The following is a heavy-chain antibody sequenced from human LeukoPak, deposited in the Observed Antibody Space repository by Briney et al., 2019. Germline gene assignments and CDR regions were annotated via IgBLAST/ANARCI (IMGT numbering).Heavy chain of an antibody. CDR3: ARHLRQRASLLFGMDV. CDR2: MYYTGST. J-gene: IGHJ6*02. Sequence: SETLSLTCTVSGGSSSTFYWSWIRQPPGKGLEWIAYMYYTGSTNYNPSLKSRVSITIDTSKNQFSLRLSSVTAADTAVYYCARHLRQRASLLFGMDVWGQGTTVTVSS. CDR1: GGSSSTFY. D-gene: IGHD2/OR15-2a*01. V-gene: IGHV4-59*08.